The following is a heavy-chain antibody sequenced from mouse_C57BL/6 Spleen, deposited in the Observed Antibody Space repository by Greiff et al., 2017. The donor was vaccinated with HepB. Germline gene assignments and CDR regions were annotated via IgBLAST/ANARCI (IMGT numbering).Heavy chain of an antibody. D-gene: IGHD2-12*01. Sequence: VQLQQPGAELVKPGASVKLSCKASGYTFTSYWMQWVKQRPGQGLEWIGEIDPSDSYTNYNQKFKGKATLTVDTSSSAAYMQLSSLTSEDSAVYYCARGRAYYKGFDYWGQGTLVTVSA. CDR3: ARGRAYYKGFDY. V-gene: IGHV1-50*01. CDR2: IDPSDSYT. J-gene: IGHJ3*01. CDR1: GYTFTSYW.